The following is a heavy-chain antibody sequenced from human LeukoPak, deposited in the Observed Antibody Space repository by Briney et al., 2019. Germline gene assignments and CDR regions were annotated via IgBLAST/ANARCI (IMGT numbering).Heavy chain of an antibody. CDR3: ARELPREVTLDY. J-gene: IGHJ4*01. CDR1: EFDFFSYG. V-gene: IGHV3-74*01. Sequence: GGSLRLSCVASEFDFFSYGMQWVRQAPGKGLVWVSRIFSDGTTTSYADSVKGRFTISRDNAKNTLYLQMNSLRAEDTAVYYCARELPREVTLDYWGQGTLVSVSP. D-gene: IGHD2-21*02. CDR2: IFSDGTTT.